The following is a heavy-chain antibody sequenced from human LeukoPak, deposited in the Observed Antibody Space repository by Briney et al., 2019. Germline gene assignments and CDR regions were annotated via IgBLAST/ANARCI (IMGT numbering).Heavy chain of an antibody. CDR2: ISSSSSYI. CDR3: ARDIRDPLDPIQH. J-gene: IGHJ1*01. CDR1: GFTFSSYS. V-gene: IGHV3-21*01. Sequence: GGSLRLSCAAPGFTFSSYSMNWVRQAPGKGLEWVSSISSSSSYIYYADSVKGRFTISRDNAKNSLYLQMNSLRAEDTAVYYCARDIRDPLDPIQHWGQGTLVTVSS. D-gene: IGHD3-3*01.